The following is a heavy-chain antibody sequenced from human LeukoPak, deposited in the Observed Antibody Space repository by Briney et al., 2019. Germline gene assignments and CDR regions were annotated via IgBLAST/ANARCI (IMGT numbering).Heavy chain of an antibody. J-gene: IGHJ4*02. CDR2: IDYSGGST. V-gene: IGHV3-23*01. D-gene: IGHD6-13*01. CDR3: AREPSGSSSPFDY. Sequence: GGSLRLSCTASGFTLSSYEMSWIRQAPGKGLEWVSSIDYSGGSTHYADSVMGRFTISRDNSKNTLYLQMNSLRAEDTAVYYCAREPSGSSSPFDYWGQGTLVTVSS. CDR1: GFTLSSYE.